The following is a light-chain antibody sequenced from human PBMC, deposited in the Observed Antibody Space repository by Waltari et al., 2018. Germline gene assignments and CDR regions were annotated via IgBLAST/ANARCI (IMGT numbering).Light chain of an antibody. V-gene: IGLV8-61*01. Sequence: QTVVTQAPYFSVSPGGTVTLTCGLRSGAVPTSYYTSWYQQTPGHAPRPLIYSTNTRSSGVPDRFSGFILGNNAALTITGAQADDESDYYCVLYMGGGILFGGGTKLTVL. J-gene: IGLJ3*02. CDR1: SGAVPTSYY. CDR3: VLYMGGGIL. CDR2: STN.